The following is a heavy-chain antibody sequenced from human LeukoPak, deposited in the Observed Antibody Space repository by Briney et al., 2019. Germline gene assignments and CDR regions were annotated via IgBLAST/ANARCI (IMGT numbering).Heavy chain of an antibody. D-gene: IGHD3-16*01. CDR2: IIPIFGTA. Sequence: SVKVSCKASGGTFSSYANSWVRQAPGQGLEWMGGIIPIFGTANYAQKFQGRVTITADESTSTAYMELSSLRSEDTAVYYCASEEGDDAFDIWGQGTIVTVSS. J-gene: IGHJ3*02. CDR3: ASEEGDDAFDI. V-gene: IGHV1-69*01. CDR1: GGTFSSYA.